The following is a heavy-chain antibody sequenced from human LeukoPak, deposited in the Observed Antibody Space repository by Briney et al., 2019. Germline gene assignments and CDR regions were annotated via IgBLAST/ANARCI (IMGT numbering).Heavy chain of an antibody. CDR2: IYYSGRT. CDR3: ARARPVAGMGQYFDY. J-gene: IGHJ4*02. CDR1: GGSISSYY. Sequence: SETLSLTCTVSGGSISSYYWSWIRQPPGKGLEWIGYIYYSGRTNYNPSLKSRVTISVDKSKNQFSLKLSSVTAAHTAVYYCARARPVAGMGQYFDYWGQGTLVTVSS. V-gene: IGHV4-59*12. D-gene: IGHD6-19*01.